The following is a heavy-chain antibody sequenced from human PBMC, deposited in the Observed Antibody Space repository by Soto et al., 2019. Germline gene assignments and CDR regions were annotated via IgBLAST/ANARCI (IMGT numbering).Heavy chain of an antibody. D-gene: IGHD4-17*01. CDR1: GFTVTNAW. V-gene: IGHV3-15*07. J-gene: IGHJ1*01. CDR3: AKEGPLDYGDYGAVVSGLPTPLEYFQH. Sequence: GGSLRLSCAASGFTVTNAWMNWVRQAPGKGLEWVGRIKSRTDGGTADSAAPVKGRFTISRDDSQNTLYLQMNSLKTEDTAVYYCAKEGPLDYGDYGAVVSGLPTPLEYFQHWGQGTLVTVSS. CDR2: IKSRTDGGTA.